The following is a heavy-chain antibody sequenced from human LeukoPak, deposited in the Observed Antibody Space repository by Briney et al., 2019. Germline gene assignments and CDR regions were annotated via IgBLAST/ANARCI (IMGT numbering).Heavy chain of an antibody. J-gene: IGHJ5*02. D-gene: IGHD2-2*02. Sequence: PGGSLRLSCAASGFTFSNYGMHWVRQAPGKGLEWVAFIQYDGSTKYYADSVKGRFTISRDNSKNTLYLQMNSLRAEDTAVYYCAKDSCSSTSCYRGPSGQNWFDPWGQGTLVTVSS. V-gene: IGHV3-30*02. CDR2: IQYDGSTK. CDR3: AKDSCSSTSCYRGPSGQNWFDP. CDR1: GFTFSNYG.